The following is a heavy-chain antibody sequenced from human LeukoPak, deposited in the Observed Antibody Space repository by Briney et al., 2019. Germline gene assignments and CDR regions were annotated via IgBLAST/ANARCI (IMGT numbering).Heavy chain of an antibody. V-gene: IGHV3-23*01. D-gene: IGHD3-9*01. CDR1: GFTFSNYA. CDR2: ITGSGSGI. Sequence: GASLRLSCAASGFTFSNYAMSWVRQAPGKGLEWVSAITGSGSGIYYADSMRSRFTISRDNSKNTLYLQINSLRAEDTAVYYCAKWGDYDVLTGYYVSDYWGQGTLVTVSS. J-gene: IGHJ4*02. CDR3: AKWGDYDVLTGYYVSDY.